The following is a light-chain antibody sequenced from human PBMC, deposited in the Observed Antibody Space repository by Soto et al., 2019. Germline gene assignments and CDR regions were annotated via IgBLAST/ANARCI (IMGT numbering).Light chain of an antibody. J-gene: IGKJ1*01. CDR2: DAS. CDR1: QSVSGY. V-gene: IGKV3D-15*01. CDR3: QQYNGWPWT. Sequence: EIVMTQSPVTLSLSPGERATLSCRASQSVSGYLAWYQQKPGQAPRLLIYDASTRATGIPARFSGSGSGTEFTLTITGLQSEDFAVYYCQQYNGWPWTFGLGTKVDI.